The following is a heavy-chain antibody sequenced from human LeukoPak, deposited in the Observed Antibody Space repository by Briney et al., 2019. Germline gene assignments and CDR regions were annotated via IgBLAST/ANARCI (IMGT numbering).Heavy chain of an antibody. D-gene: IGHD4-11*01. CDR2: ISAYSGNT. V-gene: IGHV1-18*01. J-gene: IGHJ6*03. CDR1: GYTLTSYG. CDR3: ARVQVTTIYYYYYYMDV. Sequence: ASVKVSCKASGYTLTSYGISWVRQAPGQGLEWMGWISAYSGNTNYAQKLQGRVTMTTDTSTSTAYMELRSLRSDDTAVYYCARVQVTTIYYYYYYMDVWGKGTTVTVSS.